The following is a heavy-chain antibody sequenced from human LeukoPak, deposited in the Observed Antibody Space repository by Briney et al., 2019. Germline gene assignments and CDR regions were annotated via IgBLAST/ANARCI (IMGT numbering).Heavy chain of an antibody. CDR2: ITASGTAV. Sequence: GGSLRLSCAASGFTFSSYGMHWVRQAPGKGLEWVSHITASGTAVFYADSVKGRFTISRDNAKNSLYVQMNSLRDEDTAVYYYASSGSYRFDYWGQGTLVTVSS. J-gene: IGHJ4*02. CDR3: ASSGSYRFDY. CDR1: GFTFSSYG. V-gene: IGHV3-48*02. D-gene: IGHD1-26*01.